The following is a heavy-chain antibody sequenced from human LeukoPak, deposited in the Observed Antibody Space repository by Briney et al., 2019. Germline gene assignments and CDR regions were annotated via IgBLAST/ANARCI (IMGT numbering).Heavy chain of an antibody. CDR2: IYYSGST. CDR1: GGSFSGYY. CDR3: ARDPGLYDFWSGSGNWFDP. J-gene: IGHJ5*02. V-gene: IGHV4-34*01. D-gene: IGHD3-3*01. Sequence: SETLSLTCAVYGGSFSGYYWSWIRQPPGKGLEWIGSIYYSGSTYYNPSLKSRVTISVDTSKNQFSLKLSSVTAADTAVYYCARDPGLYDFWSGSGNWFDPWGQGTLVTVSS.